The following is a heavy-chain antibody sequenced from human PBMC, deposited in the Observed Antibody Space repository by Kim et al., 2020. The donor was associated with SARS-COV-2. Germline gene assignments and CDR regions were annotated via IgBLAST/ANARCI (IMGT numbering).Heavy chain of an antibody. CDR3: ARDRDFWTAGDS. J-gene: IGHJ4*02. D-gene: IGHD3-3*01. V-gene: IGHV3-53*01. Sequence: YAASGKGRFTVSRDNSKNTLYLHMNSLRAEDTAIYYCARDRDFWTAGDSWGQGTLLTVSS.